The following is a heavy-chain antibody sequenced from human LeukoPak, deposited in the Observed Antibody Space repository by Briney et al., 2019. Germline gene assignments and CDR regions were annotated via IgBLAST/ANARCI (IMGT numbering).Heavy chain of an antibody. V-gene: IGHV4-61*01. CDR2: IYYSGST. CDR3: ARVESYPLRNAFDI. CDR1: GGSINTPNYY. J-gene: IGHJ3*02. Sequence: SETLSLTCTVSGGSINTPNYYWSWIRQPPGKGLEWIGYIYYSGSTNHNPSLKSRVTISVDTSKNQFSLKLSSVTAADTAVYYCARVESYPLRNAFDIWGQGTMVTVSS. D-gene: IGHD1-14*01.